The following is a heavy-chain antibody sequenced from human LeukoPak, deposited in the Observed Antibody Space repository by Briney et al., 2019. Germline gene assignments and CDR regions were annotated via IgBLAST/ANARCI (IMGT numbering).Heavy chain of an antibody. D-gene: IGHD2-15*01. CDR3: ARLCLHCSGGSCYRGAFDS. V-gene: IGHV4-59*08. Sequence: GSLRLSCAASGFTVSSNYMSWIRQPPGKGLEWIAYAYYSGVTSYNPSLKSRVAISIDTSKNQFSLNLSSVTAADTAVYYCARLCLHCSGGSCYRGAFDSWGQGTLVTVSS. CDR2: AYYSGVT. CDR1: GFTVSSNY. J-gene: IGHJ4*02.